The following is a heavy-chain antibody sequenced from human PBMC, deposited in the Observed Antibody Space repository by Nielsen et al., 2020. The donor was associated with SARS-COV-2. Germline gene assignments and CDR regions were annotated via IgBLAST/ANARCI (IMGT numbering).Heavy chain of an antibody. CDR1: GYTFTSYA. CDR3: ARDYYGSGSSPFNWFDP. V-gene: IGHV1-46*01. CDR2: INPSGGST. Sequence: ASVKVSCKASGYTFTSYAMHWVRQAPGQGLEWMGIINPSGGSTSYAQKFQGRVIMTRDTSTSTVYMELSSLRSEDTAVYYCARDYYGSGSSPFNWFDPWGQGTLVTVSS. D-gene: IGHD3-10*01. J-gene: IGHJ5*02.